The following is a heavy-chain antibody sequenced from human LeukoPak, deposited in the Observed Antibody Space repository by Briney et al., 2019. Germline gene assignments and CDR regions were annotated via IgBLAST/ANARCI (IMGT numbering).Heavy chain of an antibody. Sequence: SETLSLTCTVSGGSISSSSYYWGWIRQPPGKGLEWIGSIYYSGSTYYNPSLKSRVTISVDTSKNQVSLKLSSVTAADTAVYYCARSRIAVAGPNWFDPWGQGTLVTVSS. D-gene: IGHD6-19*01. CDR2: IYYSGST. CDR3: ARSRIAVAGPNWFDP. J-gene: IGHJ5*02. V-gene: IGHV4-39*07. CDR1: GGSISSSSYY.